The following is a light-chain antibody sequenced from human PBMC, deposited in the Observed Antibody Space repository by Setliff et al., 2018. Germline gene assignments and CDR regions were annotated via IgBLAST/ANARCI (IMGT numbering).Light chain of an antibody. Sequence: QSALTQPRSVSGSPGQSVTISYTGTSSDVGGYNYVSWYQQHPGKAPKVMIYDVSKRPSGVPDRFSGSKSGNTASLTISGLQAEDEAEYYCCSYAGSYTYVFGTGTRSPS. J-gene: IGLJ1*01. V-gene: IGLV2-11*01. CDR2: DVS. CDR3: CSYAGSYTYV. CDR1: SSDVGGYNY.